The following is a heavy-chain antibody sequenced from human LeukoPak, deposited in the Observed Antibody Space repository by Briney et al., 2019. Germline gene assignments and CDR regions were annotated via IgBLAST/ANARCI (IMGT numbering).Heavy chain of an antibody. J-gene: IGHJ4*02. CDR2: ISYDGSNK. CDR1: GFTFSSYA. Sequence: GGSLRLSCAASGFTFSSYAMHWVRQAPGKGLEWVAVISYDGSNKYYADSVKGRFTISRDNSKNTLYLQMNSLRAEDTAVYYCARDRSGYFDYWGQGTLVTVSS. V-gene: IGHV3-30*04. D-gene: IGHD2-15*01. CDR3: ARDRSGYFDY.